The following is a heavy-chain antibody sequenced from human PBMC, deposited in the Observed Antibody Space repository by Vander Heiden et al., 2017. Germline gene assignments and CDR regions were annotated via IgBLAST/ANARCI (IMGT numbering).Heavy chain of an antibody. Sequence: EVQLVESGGGLVKPGGSLRLSCAASGFTFSSYSINWVRQAPGKGLEWVSSISSSSSYIYYADSVKGRFTISRDNAKNSLYLQMNSLRAEDTAVYYCARFYSYGHNGDWYFDLWGRGTLVTVSS. CDR3: ARFYSYGHNGDWYFDL. V-gene: IGHV3-21*01. D-gene: IGHD5-18*01. CDR2: ISSSSSYI. J-gene: IGHJ2*01. CDR1: GFTFSSYS.